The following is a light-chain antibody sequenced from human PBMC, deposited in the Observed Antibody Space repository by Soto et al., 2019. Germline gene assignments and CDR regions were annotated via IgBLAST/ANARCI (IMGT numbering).Light chain of an antibody. CDR3: QHSYSMPIA. V-gene: IGKV1-39*01. J-gene: IGKJ5*01. CDR2: AAS. CDR1: QNIIRH. Sequence: DIQSTQSPSSLSASVGDGVTITCRASQNIIRHLNWYQHKPGRAPRLLIYAASTLQSGVPSRFTGSGPGTEFTLTISGLQPEDFATYYCQHSYSMPIAFGQGTRLEIK.